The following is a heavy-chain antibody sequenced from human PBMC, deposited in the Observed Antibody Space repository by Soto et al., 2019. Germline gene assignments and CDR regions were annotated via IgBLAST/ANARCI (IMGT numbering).Heavy chain of an antibody. Sequence: SETLSLTCTASGRSISSVNYYWSWIRQPPGKGLEWIGYIYYSGSTYYNPSLRSRVTISVDTSKNQFSLKLSSVTAADTAVYYCARYGSGECNRGSCYSPFDYWGQGTLVT. CDR1: GRSISSVNYY. CDR3: ARYGSGECNRGSCYSPFDY. CDR2: IYYSGST. V-gene: IGHV4-30-4*01. D-gene: IGHD2-15*01. J-gene: IGHJ4*02.